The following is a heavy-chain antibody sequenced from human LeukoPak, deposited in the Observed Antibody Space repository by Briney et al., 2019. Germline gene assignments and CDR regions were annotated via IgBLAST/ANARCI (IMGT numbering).Heavy chain of an antibody. J-gene: IGHJ4*02. CDR3: ARDPPLVGATARFGDY. D-gene: IGHD1-26*01. Sequence: ASVKVSCXASGYTFTSYGISWVRLAPGQGLEWMGWISAYNGNTNYAQKLQGRVTMTTDTSTSTAYMELRSLRSDDTAVYYCARDPPLVGATARFGDYWGQGTLVTVSS. CDR2: ISAYNGNT. V-gene: IGHV1-18*01. CDR1: GYTFTSYG.